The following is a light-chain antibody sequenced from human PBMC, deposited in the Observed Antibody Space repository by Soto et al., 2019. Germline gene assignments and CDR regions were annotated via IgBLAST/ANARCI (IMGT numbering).Light chain of an antibody. CDR3: QQRNNWPPGIT. V-gene: IGKV3D-20*02. CDR2: DVS. Sequence: EIVLTQSPATLSLSPGERATLSCRASQSVSRSYLAWYQQKPGQAPRLLIYDVSSRATGIPDRFSGSGSGTDFTLTISSPEPEDFAVYYCQQRNNWPPGITFGQGTRLEIK. CDR1: QSVSRSY. J-gene: IGKJ5*01.